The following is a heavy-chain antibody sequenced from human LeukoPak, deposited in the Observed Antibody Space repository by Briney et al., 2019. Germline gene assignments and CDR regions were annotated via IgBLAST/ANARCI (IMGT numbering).Heavy chain of an antibody. Sequence: GGSLRLSCVASGFTFSSYAMHWVRQAPGKGLEWVAVISYDGSNKYYADSVKGRFTISRDNSKNTLYLQMNSLRAEDTAVYYCARGHVVYDFWSGLIYWGQGTLVTVSS. CDR2: ISYDGSNK. D-gene: IGHD3-3*01. CDR3: ARGHVVYDFWSGLIY. V-gene: IGHV3-30-3*01. J-gene: IGHJ4*02. CDR1: GFTFSSYA.